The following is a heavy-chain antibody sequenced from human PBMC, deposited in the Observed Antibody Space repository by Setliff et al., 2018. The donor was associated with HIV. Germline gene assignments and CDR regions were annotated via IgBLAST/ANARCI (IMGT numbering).Heavy chain of an antibody. CDR2: IIPIFGTA. CDR1: GGTFSSYA. Sequence: GASVKVSCKASGGTFSSYAISWVRQAPGQGLEWMGGIIPIFGTANYAQKFQGRVTITTDESTSTAYMELSSLRSEDTAVYYCARAEYNFWSGYSRVGYFDYWGQGTQVTVSS. V-gene: IGHV1-69*05. CDR3: ARAEYNFWSGYSRVGYFDY. J-gene: IGHJ4*02. D-gene: IGHD3-3*01.